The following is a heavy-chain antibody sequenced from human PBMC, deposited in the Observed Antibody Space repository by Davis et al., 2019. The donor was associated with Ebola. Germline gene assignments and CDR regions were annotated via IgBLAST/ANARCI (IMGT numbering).Heavy chain of an antibody. CDR2: FDPEDGET. CDR1: GYTLTDLS. V-gene: IGHV1-24*01. J-gene: IGHJ4*02. Sequence: ASVKVSCKVSGYTLTDLSMHWVRQAPGKGLEWMGGFDPEDGETIYAQKFQGRVTMTEDTSTDTAYMELSSLRSEDTAVYYCATRPYSSSSDVNYWGQGTLVTVSS. CDR3: ATRPYSSSSDVNY. D-gene: IGHD6-6*01.